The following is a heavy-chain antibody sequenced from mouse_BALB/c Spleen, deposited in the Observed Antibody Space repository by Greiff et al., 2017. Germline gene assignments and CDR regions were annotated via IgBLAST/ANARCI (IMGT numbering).Heavy chain of an antibody. Sequence: EVQVVESGGGLVKPGGSLKLSCAASGFTFSSYAMSWVRQSPEKRLEWVAEISSGGSYTYYPDTVTGRFTISRDNAKNTLYLEMSSLRSEDTAMYYCARSDSSGYVFAYWGQGTLVTVSA. D-gene: IGHD3-2*01. J-gene: IGHJ3*01. CDR2: ISSGGSYT. CDR1: GFTFSSYA. CDR3: ARSDSSGYVFAY. V-gene: IGHV5-9-4*01.